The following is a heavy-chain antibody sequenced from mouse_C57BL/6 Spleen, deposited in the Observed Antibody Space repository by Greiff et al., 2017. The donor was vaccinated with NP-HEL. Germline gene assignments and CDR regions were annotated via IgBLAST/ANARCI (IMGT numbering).Heavy chain of an antibody. Sequence: EVKVEESGPGMVKPSQSLSLTCTVTGYSITSGYDWHWIRHFPGNKLEWMGYISYSGSPNYNPSLKSRISITHDTSKNHFFLKLNSVTTEDTATYYCARGIYDYGHSWFAYWGQGTLVTVSA. CDR3: ARGIYDYGHSWFAY. D-gene: IGHD2-4*01. CDR1: GYSITSGYD. J-gene: IGHJ3*01. V-gene: IGHV3-1*01. CDR2: ISYSGSP.